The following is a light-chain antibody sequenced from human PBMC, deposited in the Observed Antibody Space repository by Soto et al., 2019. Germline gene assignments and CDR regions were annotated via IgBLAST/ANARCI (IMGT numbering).Light chain of an antibody. V-gene: IGKV3-15*01. CDR3: QESNNWPYS. Sequence: EIVITHSPATLSVSREEIATIACRARQSVRHNLDCTQQNPGQDPRLLIYGASTRATGIPARFSGSGSGTEFTLTINSLQSEDFALYFCQESNNWPYSFGQGTKLELK. CDR1: QSVRHN. CDR2: GAS. J-gene: IGKJ2*01.